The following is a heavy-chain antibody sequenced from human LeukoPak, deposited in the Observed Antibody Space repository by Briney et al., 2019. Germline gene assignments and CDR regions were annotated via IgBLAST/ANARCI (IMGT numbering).Heavy chain of an antibody. CDR1: GSAVSSGSYF. J-gene: IGHJ4*02. V-gene: IGHV4-61*01. Sequence: SETLSLTCTVSGSAVSSGSYFWSWIRQPPGKGLEWIGFIYYNGNTNSSPSLKSRVTISVDTSKSQFSLKLTSVTAADTDVYYCARGYRSSWYQVDYWGQGTLVTVSS. D-gene: IGHD6-13*01. CDR2: IYYNGNT. CDR3: ARGYRSSWYQVDY.